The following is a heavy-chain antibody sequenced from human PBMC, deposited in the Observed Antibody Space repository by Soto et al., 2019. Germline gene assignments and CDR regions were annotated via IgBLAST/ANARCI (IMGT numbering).Heavy chain of an antibody. V-gene: IGHV5-51*01. D-gene: IGHD2-15*01. Sequence: PGESLKISCKGSGYSFTSYWIGWVRQMPGKGLEWMGIIYPGDSDTRYSPSFQGQVTISADKSISTAYLQWSSLKASDTAMYYCARLLVKDIVVVVAAWPPDYWGQGTLVTVSS. CDR2: IYPGDSDT. CDR1: GYSFTSYW. J-gene: IGHJ4*02. CDR3: ARLLVKDIVVVVAAWPPDY.